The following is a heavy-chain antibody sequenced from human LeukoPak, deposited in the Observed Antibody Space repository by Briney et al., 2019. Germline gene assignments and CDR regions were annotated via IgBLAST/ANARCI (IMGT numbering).Heavy chain of an antibody. CDR1: GGSFSGYY. J-gene: IGHJ4*02. D-gene: IGHD3-10*01. CDR2: INHSGST. Sequence: SETLSLTCAVYGGSFSGYYWSWIRQPPCKGLEWIGEINHSGSTNYNPSLKSRVTISVDTSKNQFSLKLSSVTAADTAVYYCARVRGVRPFDYWGQGTLVTVSS. CDR3: ARVRGVRPFDY. V-gene: IGHV4-34*01.